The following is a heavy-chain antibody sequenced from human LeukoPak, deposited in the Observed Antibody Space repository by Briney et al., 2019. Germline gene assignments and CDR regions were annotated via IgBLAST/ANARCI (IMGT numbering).Heavy chain of an antibody. CDR1: GFTVSSNY. CDR2: IYSGGST. Sequence: PGGSLRLSCAASGFTVSSNYMSWVRQAPGKGLEWVSVIYSGGSTYYADSVKGRFTISRDNSKNTLYLQMNSLRAEDTAVYCCARAPSPYYDFWSGYSFDIWGQGTMVTVSS. CDR3: ARAPSPYYDFWSGYSFDI. D-gene: IGHD3-3*01. J-gene: IGHJ3*02. V-gene: IGHV3-53*01.